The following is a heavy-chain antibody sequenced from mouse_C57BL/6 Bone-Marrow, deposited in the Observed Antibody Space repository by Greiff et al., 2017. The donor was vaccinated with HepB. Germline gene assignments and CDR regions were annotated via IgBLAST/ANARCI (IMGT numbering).Heavy chain of an antibody. CDR1: GFTFSSYG. J-gene: IGHJ2*01. D-gene: IGHD1-1*01. CDR2: ISSVVSYT. Sequence: EVNVVESGGDLVKPGGSLKLSCAASGFTFSSYGMSWVHQTPDKRLEWVATISSVVSYTYYPDSVKGRFTISRDNAKNTLYLQMSSLKSEDTAMYYCARLIIITVYYFDYWGQGTTLTVSS. CDR3: ARLIIITVYYFDY. V-gene: IGHV5-6*01.